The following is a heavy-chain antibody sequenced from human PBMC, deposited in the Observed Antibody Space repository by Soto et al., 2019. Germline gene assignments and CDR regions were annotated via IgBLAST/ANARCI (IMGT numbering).Heavy chain of an antibody. CDR1: GFSFSDYS. Sequence: LRLSCTASGFSFSDYSFNWVRQAPGKGLEWVSSITHTGTSAYYADSVKGRFTISKDSADNSLILQMTSLRAEDTAVYHCARARGNDWYSDYWGQGTMVTVSS. D-gene: IGHD2-21*02. V-gene: IGHV3-21*06. CDR3: ARARGNDWYSDY. CDR2: ITHTGTSA. J-gene: IGHJ4*02.